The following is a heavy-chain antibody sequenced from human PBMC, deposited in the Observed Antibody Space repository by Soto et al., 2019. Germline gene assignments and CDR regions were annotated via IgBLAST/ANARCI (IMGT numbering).Heavy chain of an antibody. CDR3: ARDMKGDSSGWLDY. Sequence: QVQLVESGGGLVQPGRSLRLSFAASGFTFSSYGMHWVRQAPGQGLEWVAVIWYDGSNKYYADSVKGRFTISRDNSRNALYLHMNSLSAGDTAVYYCARDMKGDSSGWLDYWGQGTLVTVSS. V-gene: IGHV3-33*01. D-gene: IGHD6-19*01. CDR1: GFTFSSYG. CDR2: IWYDGSNK. J-gene: IGHJ4*02.